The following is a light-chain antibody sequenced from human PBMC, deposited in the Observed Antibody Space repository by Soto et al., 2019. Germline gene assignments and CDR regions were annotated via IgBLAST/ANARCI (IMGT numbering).Light chain of an antibody. CDR1: SSDVGGYNY. V-gene: IGLV2-14*01. CDR3: SSYTSSSTLVV. J-gene: IGLJ1*01. CDR2: DVS. Sequence: ALTQPASVSGSPGQSITISCTGTSSDVGGYNYVSWYQQHPGKAPKLMIYDVSNRPSGVSNRFSGSKSGNTASLTISGLQAEDEADYYCSSYTSSSTLVVFGTGTKLTVL.